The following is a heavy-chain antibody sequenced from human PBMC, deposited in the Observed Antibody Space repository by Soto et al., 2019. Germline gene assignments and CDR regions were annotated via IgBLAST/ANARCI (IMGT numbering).Heavy chain of an antibody. D-gene: IGHD6-6*01. CDR2: ISGSGGST. V-gene: IGHV3-23*01. CDR1: GCTFSSYA. CDR3: ARDRRGKQLVRAYYYYYGMDV. J-gene: IGHJ6*02. Sequence: PGGSLRLSCAASGCTFSSYAMIWVRQAPGKGLEWVSAISGSGGSTYYADSVKGRFTISRDNSKNTLYLQMNSLRAEDTAVYYCARDRRGKQLVRAYYYYYGMDVWGQGTTVTVSS.